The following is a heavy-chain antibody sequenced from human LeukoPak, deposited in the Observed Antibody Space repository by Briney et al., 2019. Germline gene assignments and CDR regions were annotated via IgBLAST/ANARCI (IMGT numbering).Heavy chain of an antibody. V-gene: IGHV3-15*01. CDR2: IKTKTDGGTT. CDR1: GFTFSNAW. CDR3: VSQYFDY. J-gene: IGHJ4*02. Sequence: GGSLRLSCADSGFTFSNAWMNWVRQAPGKGLEWVARIKTKTDGGTTDYAAPMKGRFTISRDDSKNTVYLLMNSLKTEDTAVYYCVSQYFDYWGQGTLVTVSS.